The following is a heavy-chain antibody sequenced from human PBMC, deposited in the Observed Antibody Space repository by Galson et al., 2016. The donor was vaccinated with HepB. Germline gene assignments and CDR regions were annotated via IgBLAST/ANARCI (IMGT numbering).Heavy chain of an antibody. J-gene: IGHJ4*02. CDR1: GFTFSTYA. CDR2: VSGSGGT. CDR3: TKGRGAGYNGKEGNFEY. Sequence: SLRLSCASSGFTFSTYAMSWVRQVPGKGLEWVSSVSGSGGTSYADSVKGRFTISRDNSKNTLYLQMNSLRVEDTAVYYCTKGRGAGYNGKEGNFEYWGQGILVTVSS. D-gene: IGHD5-12*01. V-gene: IGHV3-23*01.